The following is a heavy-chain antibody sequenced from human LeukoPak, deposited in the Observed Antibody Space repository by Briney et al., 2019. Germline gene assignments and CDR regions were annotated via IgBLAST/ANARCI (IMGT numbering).Heavy chain of an antibody. CDR1: GFTFSSYA. J-gene: IGHJ4*02. CDR3: ARDPGY. CDR2: ISTNGGST. Sequence: GGSLRLSCSASGFTFSSYAMHWVRQAPGKGLEFVSAISTNGGSTYYADSVKGRFTISRDNAENSLYLQMNSLRAEDTAVYYCARDPGYWGQGTLVTVSS. V-gene: IGHV3-64*04.